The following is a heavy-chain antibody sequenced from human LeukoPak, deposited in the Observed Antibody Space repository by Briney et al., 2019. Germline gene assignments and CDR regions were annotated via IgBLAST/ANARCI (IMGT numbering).Heavy chain of an antibody. CDR3: ARGYYYGSGSYYPYNWFDP. V-gene: IGHV1-2*02. D-gene: IGHD3-10*01. J-gene: IGHJ5*02. CDR2: INPNSGGT. CDR1: GYTFTGYY. Sequence: GASVKVSCKASGYTFTGYYMHWVRQAPGQGLEGMGWINPNSGGTNYAQKFQGRVTMTRDTSISTAYMELSRLRSDDTAVYYCARGYYYGSGSYYPYNWFDPWGQGTLVTVSS.